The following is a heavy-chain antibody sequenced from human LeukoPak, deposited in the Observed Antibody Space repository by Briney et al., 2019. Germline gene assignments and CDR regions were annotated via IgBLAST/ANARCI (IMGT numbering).Heavy chain of an antibody. Sequence: GESLKISCKGSGYSFTSYWIGWVRQMPGKGLEWMGIIYPGDSDTRYSPSFQGQVTISADKSISTAYLQWSSLKASDTAMYYCARHHRKSGLFVLENNEYSSSSGPGDYWGQGTLVTVFS. V-gene: IGHV5-51*01. J-gene: IGHJ4*02. CDR1: GYSFTSYW. CDR2: IYPGDSDT. CDR3: ARHHRKSGLFVLENNEYSSSSGPGDY. D-gene: IGHD6-6*01.